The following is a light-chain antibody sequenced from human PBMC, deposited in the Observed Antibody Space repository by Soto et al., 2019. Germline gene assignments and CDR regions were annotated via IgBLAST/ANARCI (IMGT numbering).Light chain of an antibody. V-gene: IGKV3-15*01. Sequence: EIVMTQSPATLSVSPGERATLSCRASQSVSSNLAWYQQKPGQAPSLLIYGASARATGIPARFSGSGSGTEFTLTISSLQSEDFAVYYCQHYNNWPFTFGQGTQVDIK. CDR2: GAS. CDR1: QSVSSN. J-gene: IGKJ2*01. CDR3: QHYNNWPFT.